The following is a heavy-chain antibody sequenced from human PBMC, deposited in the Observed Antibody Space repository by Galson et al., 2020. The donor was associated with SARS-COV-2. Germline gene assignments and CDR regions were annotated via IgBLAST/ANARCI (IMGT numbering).Heavy chain of an antibody. Sequence: ESGPTLVKPTQTLTLTCTFSGFSLTTSGMCVNWIRQPPGKALEWLARIDWDGDKDYSTSLKTRLTISKDTSKNQLVLTMTDMDPVDTATYYCARIDSSGCRGNYWGQGTPVTVSS. CDR2: IDWDGDK. CDR1: GFSLTTSGMC. J-gene: IGHJ4*02. CDR3: ARIDSSGCRGNY. D-gene: IGHD6-19*01. V-gene: IGHV2-70*11.